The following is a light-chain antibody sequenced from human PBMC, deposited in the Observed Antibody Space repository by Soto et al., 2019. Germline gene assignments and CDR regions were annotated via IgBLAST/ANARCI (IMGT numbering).Light chain of an antibody. V-gene: IGKV1-27*01. J-gene: IGKJ3*01. CDR3: QKYSSVPV. Sequence: DIQMTQSPSSLSASVGDRVTITCRASQGISNYVAWYQQKPGKPPMLLIYAASTLQSGVPSRFSGSGSGTDFTLTINSLQPEDVATYSCQKYSSVPVFGPGTKVDIK. CDR2: AAS. CDR1: QGISNY.